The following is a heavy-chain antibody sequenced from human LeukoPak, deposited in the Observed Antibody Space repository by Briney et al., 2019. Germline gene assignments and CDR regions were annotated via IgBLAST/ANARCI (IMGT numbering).Heavy chain of an antibody. V-gene: IGHV3-43*02. CDR3: AKDSGYTCGWYEYFQH. CDR2: ISGDGSST. Sequence: GGSLRLSCAASGFTFDDSAMHWVRQAPGKGLEWVSLISGDGSSTYYTDSVKGRFTISRDNSKNSLYLQMNSLTTEDTALYYCAKDSGYTCGWYEYFQHWGQGTLVTVSS. J-gene: IGHJ1*01. D-gene: IGHD6-19*01. CDR1: GFTFDDSA.